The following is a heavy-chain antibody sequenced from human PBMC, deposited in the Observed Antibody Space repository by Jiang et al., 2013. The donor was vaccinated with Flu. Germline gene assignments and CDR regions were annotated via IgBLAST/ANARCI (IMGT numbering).Heavy chain of an antibody. V-gene: IGHV4-4*07. CDR2: IYTSGST. CDR1: GGSISSYY. D-gene: IGHD6-19*01. J-gene: IGHJ3*02. CDR3: ARDRYSSGWYKEDDAFDI. Sequence: KPSETLSLTCTVSGGSISSYYWSWIRQPAGKGLEWIGRIYTSGSTNYNPSLKSRVTMSVDTSKNQFSLKLSSVTAADTAVYYCARDRYSSGWYKEDDAFDIWGQGTMVTVSS.